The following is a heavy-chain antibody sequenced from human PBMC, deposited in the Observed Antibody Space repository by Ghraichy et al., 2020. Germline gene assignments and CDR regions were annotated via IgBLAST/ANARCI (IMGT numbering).Heavy chain of an antibody. D-gene: IGHD3-10*01. CDR1: EFTFDGYP. Sequence: GESLNISCAVSEFTFDGYPMTWVRQAPGKGLEWVSTLGADGRSTFYADSVKGRFTISRDNARNSLYLQMNSLGAEDTAVYYCSSGDTFDIWGQGTMVAVSS. V-gene: IGHV3-23*01. CDR3: SSGDTFDI. J-gene: IGHJ3*02. CDR2: LGADGRST.